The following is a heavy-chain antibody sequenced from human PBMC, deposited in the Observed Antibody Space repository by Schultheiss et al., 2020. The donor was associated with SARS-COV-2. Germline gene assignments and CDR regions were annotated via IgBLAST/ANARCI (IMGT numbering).Heavy chain of an antibody. J-gene: IGHJ5*01. D-gene: IGHD2-21*02. CDR1: GGSFSGYY. CDR3: ARDLRAEVVTAFDS. V-gene: IGHV4-34*01. Sequence: SQTLSLTCAVYGGSFSGYYWSWIRQPPGKGLEWIGEINHSGSTNYNPSLKSRVTISVDTSKNQFSLQLNSVTPEDTAVYYCARDLRAEVVTAFDSWGQGTRVTVSS. CDR2: INHSGST.